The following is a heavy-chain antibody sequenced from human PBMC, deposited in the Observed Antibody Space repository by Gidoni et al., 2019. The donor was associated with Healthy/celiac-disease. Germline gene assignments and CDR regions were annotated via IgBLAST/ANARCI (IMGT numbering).Heavy chain of an antibody. CDR3: ARDAGLRDGDYVGDWYFDL. Sequence: QVQLQESGPGLVKPSQTLSLTCTVSGGSISSGGYYWSWIRQHPGKGLEWIGYIYYSGSTYYNPSLKSRVTISVDTSKNQFSLKLSSVTAADTAVYYCARDAGLRDGDYVGDWYFDLWGRGTLVTVSS. CDR2: IYYSGST. V-gene: IGHV4-31*03. J-gene: IGHJ2*01. CDR1: GGSISSGGYY. D-gene: IGHD4-17*01.